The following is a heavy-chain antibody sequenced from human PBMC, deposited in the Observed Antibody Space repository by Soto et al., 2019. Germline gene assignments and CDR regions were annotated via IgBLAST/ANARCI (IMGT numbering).Heavy chain of an antibody. D-gene: IGHD3-10*01. CDR3: SRGIYLKPFDI. CDR1: GFSLITITMG. Sequence: SGPTLVNPTQTLTLTCTFSGFSLITITMGVGWIRQPPGKALEWLALIYWDDDKSYSPSLRSRLTITKDTSKNQVVLTMTNMDPVDTATYYCSRGIYLKPFDIWGQGTMVTVSS. J-gene: IGHJ3*02. CDR2: IYWDDDK. V-gene: IGHV2-5*02.